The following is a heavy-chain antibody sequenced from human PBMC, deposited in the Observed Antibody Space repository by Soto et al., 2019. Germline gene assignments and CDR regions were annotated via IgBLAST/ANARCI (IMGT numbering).Heavy chain of an antibody. CDR3: ARDIAAADLSYYYYGMDV. Sequence: GASVKVSCKASGYTFTSYGISWVRQAPGQGLEWKGWISTYNGNTNYAQKLQGRVTMTTDTSTSTAYMELRSLRSDDTAAYYCARDIAAADLSYYYYGMDVWGQGTTVTVSS. D-gene: IGHD6-13*01. CDR1: GYTFTSYG. V-gene: IGHV1-18*01. J-gene: IGHJ6*02. CDR2: ISTYNGNT.